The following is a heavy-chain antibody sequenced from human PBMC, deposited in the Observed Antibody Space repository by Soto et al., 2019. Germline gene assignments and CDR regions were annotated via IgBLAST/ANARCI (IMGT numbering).Heavy chain of an antibody. V-gene: IGHV1-69*13. CDR1: GVTFSSYA. Sequence: SVKVSCKASGVTFSSYAISWVRPAPGQGLEWMGGIIPIFGTANYAQKIQGRVTITADESTSTASMELSSLRSEDTAVYYCARRRMIVAAARDVFDIGGRGTIDTVSS. CDR3: ARRRMIVAAARDVFDI. J-gene: IGHJ3*02. D-gene: IGHD3-22*01. CDR2: IIPIFGTA.